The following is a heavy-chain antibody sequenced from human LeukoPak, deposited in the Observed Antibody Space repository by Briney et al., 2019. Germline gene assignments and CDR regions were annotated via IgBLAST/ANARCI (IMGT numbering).Heavy chain of an antibody. CDR1: GGSFSGYY. CDR2: INHSGST. Sequence: SETLSLTCAVYGGSFSGYYWSWIRQPPGKGLEWIGEINHSGSTNYNPSLKSRVTISVDTSKNQFSLKLSSVTAADTAVYYCARGRSSGWYRPSGFDYWGQGTLVTVSS. J-gene: IGHJ4*02. V-gene: IGHV4-34*01. CDR3: ARGRSSGWYRPSGFDY. D-gene: IGHD6-19*01.